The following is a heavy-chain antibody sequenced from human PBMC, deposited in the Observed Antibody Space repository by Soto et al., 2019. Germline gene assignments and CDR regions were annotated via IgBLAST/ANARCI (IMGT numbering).Heavy chain of an antibody. CDR2: INSNGGT. CDR1: DDSSSNYK. D-gene: IGHD3-10*01. Sequence: SETLSLTCTVSDDSSSNYKWSWIRQPPGRRLEWIGYINSNGGTSYNPSLQSRVTISIDTSTKQFFLKLSSVTAADTAVYYCVRQGFGRLHGLVDVWGQGTTVTVSS. J-gene: IGHJ6*02. CDR3: VRQGFGRLHGLVDV. V-gene: IGHV4-59*08.